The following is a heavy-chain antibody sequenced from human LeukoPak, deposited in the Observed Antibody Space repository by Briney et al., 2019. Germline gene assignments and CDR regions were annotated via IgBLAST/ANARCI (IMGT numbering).Heavy chain of an antibody. D-gene: IGHD6-25*01. CDR3: ARAYSSGWGPGSSYYFDY. Sequence: PGGSLRLSCAASGFTFSNYAMIWVRQAPGKGLEWVSAIGGGGGNTYYAESVKGRFTISRDNSKNTLFLQMNSLRAEDTAVYYCARAYSSGWGPGSSYYFDYWGQGTLVTVSS. V-gene: IGHV3-23*01. CDR1: GFTFSNYA. CDR2: IGGGGGNT. J-gene: IGHJ4*02.